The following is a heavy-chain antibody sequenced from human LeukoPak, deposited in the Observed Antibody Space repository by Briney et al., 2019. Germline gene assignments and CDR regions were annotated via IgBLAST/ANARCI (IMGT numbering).Heavy chain of an antibody. CDR3: TTEGKTTAYYYYYYGMDV. J-gene: IGHJ6*02. CDR2: IKSKTDGGTT. CDR1: GFTFSNAW. D-gene: IGHD4-17*01. Sequence: GGSLRLSCAASGFTFSNAWMSWVRQAPGKGLEWVGRIKSKTDGGTTDYAAPVKGRFTISRDDSKNTLYLQMNSLKTEDTAVYYCTTEGKTTAYYYYYYGMDVWGQGTTVTVSS. V-gene: IGHV3-15*01.